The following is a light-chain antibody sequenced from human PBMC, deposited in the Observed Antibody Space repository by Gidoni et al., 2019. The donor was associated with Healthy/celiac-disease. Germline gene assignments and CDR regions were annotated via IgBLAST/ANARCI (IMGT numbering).Light chain of an antibody. Sequence: SSELHQDPAVSVAVGQAVRITCQGDSLRSYYASWYQQKPGQAPVLVIYGKNNRPSGIPDRFSGSSSGNTASLTITGAQAEDEADYYCNSRDSSGNHLVFGGGTKLTVL. J-gene: IGLJ2*01. CDR3: NSRDSSGNHLV. V-gene: IGLV3-19*01. CDR1: SLRSYY. CDR2: GKN.